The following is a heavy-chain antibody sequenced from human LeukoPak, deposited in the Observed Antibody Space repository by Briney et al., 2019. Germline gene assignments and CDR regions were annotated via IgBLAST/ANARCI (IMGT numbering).Heavy chain of an antibody. CDR1: GGAFSGYY. J-gene: IGHJ1*01. D-gene: IGHD1-7*01. CDR2: INHSGST. CDR3: ASGVTELGPVSEYFQH. Sequence: PSETLSLTCAVYGGAFSGYYWSWIRQPPGKGLEWSGEINHSGSTNYTPSLKSRVTISVDTSKNPFSLKLSPVNAPDTAVYYVASGVTELGPVSEYFQHWGQGTLVTVSS. V-gene: IGHV4-34*01.